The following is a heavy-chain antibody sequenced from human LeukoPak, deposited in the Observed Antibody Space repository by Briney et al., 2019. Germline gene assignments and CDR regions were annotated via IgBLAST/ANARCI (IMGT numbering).Heavy chain of an antibody. J-gene: IGHJ6*02. CDR2: ISTYNGDT. CDR3: ARDPLGYYYGMDV. V-gene: IGHV1-18*01. Sequence: ASVKVYCKASGYTFTSNGISWVRQAPGQGLQWMGWISTYNGDTKFSQKFQGRLTVTTDRSTSTAYMELRGLSSDDTAMYYCARDPLGYYYGMDVWGQGTTVTVSS. CDR1: GYTFTSNG.